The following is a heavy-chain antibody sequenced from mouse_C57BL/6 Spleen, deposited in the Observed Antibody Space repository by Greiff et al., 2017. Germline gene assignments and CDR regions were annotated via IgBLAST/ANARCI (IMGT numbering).Heavy chain of an antibody. J-gene: IGHJ1*03. CDR1: GYTFTSYW. CDR2: INPSSGYT. CDR3: ARPYGNPWYFDV. D-gene: IGHD2-1*01. Sequence: QVHVKQSGAELAKPGASVKLSCKASGYTFTSYWMHWVKQRPGQGLEWLGYINPSSGYTKYNQKFKDKATLTADKSSSTAYMQLTSLTYEDSAVYYCARPYGNPWYFDVWGTGTTVTVSS. V-gene: IGHV1-7*01.